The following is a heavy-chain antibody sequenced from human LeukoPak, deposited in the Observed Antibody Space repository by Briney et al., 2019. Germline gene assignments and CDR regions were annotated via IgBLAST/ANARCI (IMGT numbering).Heavy chain of an antibody. J-gene: IGHJ5*02. Sequence: MASETLSLTCTVSGGSTSSSSYYWGWIRQPPGKGLEWIGSIYYSGSTYYNPSLKSRVTISVDTSKNQFSLKLRSVTAADTAVYYCARRPRAGWFDPWGQGTLVTVSS. CDR2: IYYSGST. CDR1: GGSTSSSSYY. CDR3: ARRPRAGWFDP. V-gene: IGHV4-39*01.